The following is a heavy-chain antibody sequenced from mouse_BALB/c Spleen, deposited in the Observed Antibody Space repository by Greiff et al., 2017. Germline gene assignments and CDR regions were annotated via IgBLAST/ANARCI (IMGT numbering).Heavy chain of an antibody. Sequence: VQLQQSGAELVRPGALVKLSCKASGFNIKDYYMHWVKQRPEQGLEWIGWIDPENGNTIYDPKFQGKASITADTSSNTAYLQLSSLTSEDTAVYYCARCGTRWDYFDYWGQGTTLTVSS. CDR1: GFNIKDYY. CDR3: ARCGTRWDYFDY. CDR2: IDPENGNT. V-gene: IGHV14-1*02. J-gene: IGHJ2*01. D-gene: IGHD1-1*02.